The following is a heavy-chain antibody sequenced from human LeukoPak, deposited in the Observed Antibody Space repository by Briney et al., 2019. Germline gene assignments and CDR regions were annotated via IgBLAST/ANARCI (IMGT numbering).Heavy chain of an antibody. CDR3: AKDPDIAAASYSFDY. CDR1: GFTFSSYG. J-gene: IGHJ4*02. Sequence: GGSLRLSCAASGFTFSSYGMHWVRQAPGKGLEWVAVISYNGGDKYTADSVKGRFTISRDNSKNTLYLQMNSLRVEDTAVYYCAKDPDIAAASYSFDYWGQGTLVTVSS. D-gene: IGHD6-13*01. V-gene: IGHV3-30*18. CDR2: ISYNGGDK.